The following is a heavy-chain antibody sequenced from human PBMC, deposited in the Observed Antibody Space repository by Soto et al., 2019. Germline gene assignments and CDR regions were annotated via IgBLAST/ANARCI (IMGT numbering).Heavy chain of an antibody. D-gene: IGHD2-2*01. CDR1: GFTFSTYA. V-gene: IGHV3-23*01. CDR3: VPLCRYCSTTTPS. Sequence: EVQLLESGGGLVQPGGSLRLSCAASGFTFSTYAMSWVRQAPRKGLGWVSAISGNGGDYSYYADSVKSRVTISRDNSKNTLYLQMNSLRAEDTAVYYCVPLCRYCSTTTPSWGQGTLVTVSS. CDR2: ISGNGGDYS. J-gene: IGHJ4*02.